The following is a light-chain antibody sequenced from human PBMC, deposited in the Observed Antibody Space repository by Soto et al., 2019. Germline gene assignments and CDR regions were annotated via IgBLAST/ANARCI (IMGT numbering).Light chain of an antibody. J-gene: IGKJ1*01. Sequence: DIQMTQSPSTVSGSVGDRDRLTCRASQNIERWQAWYQQKPGKPPNLLLYDASTLERGAPSRFSGSGSATEFTLTISRLQPDDFATYYRQQYNDYWTFGQGTKVDIK. V-gene: IGKV1-5*01. CDR2: DAS. CDR1: QNIERW. CDR3: QQYNDYWT.